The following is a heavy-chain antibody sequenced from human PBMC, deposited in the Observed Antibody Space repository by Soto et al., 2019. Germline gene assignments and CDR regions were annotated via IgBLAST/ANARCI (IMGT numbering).Heavy chain of an antibody. D-gene: IGHD2-2*02. V-gene: IGHV3-74*01. J-gene: IGHJ6*02. Sequence: GALRLSSAASGFTFSGYWMLWVRQAPGKGLVWVSRINSDGSSTNYADSVKGRFTISRDIAKNTVYLQMNSLRAEDTAVYYCARGGPKDIVVVPAAITWSGMDVWGQGTPVTVSS. CDR1: GFTFSGYW. CDR2: INSDGSST. CDR3: ARGGPKDIVVVPAAITWSGMDV.